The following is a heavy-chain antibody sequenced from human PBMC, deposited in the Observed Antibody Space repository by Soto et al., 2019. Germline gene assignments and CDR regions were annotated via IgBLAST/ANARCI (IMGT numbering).Heavy chain of an antibody. V-gene: IGHV3-33*01. Sequence: GGSLGLACAASGFTFSSYGMHWVRQAPGKGLEWVAVIWYDGSNKYYADSVKGRFTISRDNSKNTLYLQMNSLRAEDTAVYYCARDLGTNWFDPWGQGTLVTVSS. J-gene: IGHJ5*02. CDR1: GFTFSSYG. CDR3: ARDLGTNWFDP. CDR2: IWYDGSNK. D-gene: IGHD7-27*01.